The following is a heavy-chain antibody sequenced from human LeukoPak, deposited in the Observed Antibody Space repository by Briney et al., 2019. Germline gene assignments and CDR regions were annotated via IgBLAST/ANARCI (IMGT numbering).Heavy chain of an antibody. V-gene: IGHV4-59*01. CDR2: IYNSGHT. CDR1: GGSISNYY. D-gene: IGHD4-17*01. CDR3: ARAAGTTSRYFQH. J-gene: IGHJ1*01. Sequence: PSETLSLTCTVSGGSISNYYWSWIRQPPGKGLEWIGYIYNSGHTNYNPSLKSRVTISEDTSKNQLSLKLSSVTAADTAVYYCARAAGTTSRYFQHWGQGTLVTVSS.